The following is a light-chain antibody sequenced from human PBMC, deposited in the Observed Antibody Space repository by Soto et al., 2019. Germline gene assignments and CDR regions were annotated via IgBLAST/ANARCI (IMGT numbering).Light chain of an antibody. J-gene: IGKJ4*01. V-gene: IGKV3-11*01. CDR1: QSVSSY. CDR3: QQRSNWVS. Sequence: MVLTQSPATLSLSPGERATLSCRASQSVSSYLAWYQQKPGQAPRLLIYDASNRATGIPARFSGSGSGTDFTLTISSLEPEDFAVYYCQQRSNWVSFGGGTKV. CDR2: DAS.